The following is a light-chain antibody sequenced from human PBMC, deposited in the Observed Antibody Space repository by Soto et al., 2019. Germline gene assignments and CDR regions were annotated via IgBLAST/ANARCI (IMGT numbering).Light chain of an antibody. Sequence: DIQMTQSPSSLSASVGDRVTITCQASHDISNNLHWYQLKPGKAPKLLVYDASNLETGGPSRFSGTGSGTSFTFTVSSLQPEDVATYYCQQYDDLPRTFGQGTKLQIK. CDR3: QQYDDLPRT. CDR1: HDISNN. J-gene: IGKJ2*01. CDR2: DAS. V-gene: IGKV1-33*01.